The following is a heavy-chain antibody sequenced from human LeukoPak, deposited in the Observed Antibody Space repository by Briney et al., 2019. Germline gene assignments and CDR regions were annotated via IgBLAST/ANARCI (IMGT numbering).Heavy chain of an antibody. Sequence: GGSLRLSCAASGFTFSTSWMHWVRQAPGKGLVWVSRINPDGSSTNYADSVKGRFTISRDNAKNTLYLQMNSLRAEDTALYYCAKQVVRGVFDYWGQGTLVTVSS. CDR2: INPDGSST. J-gene: IGHJ4*02. D-gene: IGHD3-10*01. CDR3: AKQVVRGVFDY. CDR1: GFTFSTSW. V-gene: IGHV3-74*01.